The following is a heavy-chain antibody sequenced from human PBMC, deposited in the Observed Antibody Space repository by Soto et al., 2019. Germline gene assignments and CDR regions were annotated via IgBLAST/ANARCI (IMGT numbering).Heavy chain of an antibody. CDR2: MNPNSGNT. Sequence: QVQLVQSGAEVKKPGASVKVSCRASGYTFTSYDINWVRQATGQGLEWMGWMNPNSGNTVYAQRXXGXVTXTRNTSISTAYMELSSLRSEDTAVYYCARERNWFDSWGQGTLVTVSS. J-gene: IGHJ5*01. V-gene: IGHV1-8*01. CDR1: GYTFTSYD. CDR3: ARERNWFDS.